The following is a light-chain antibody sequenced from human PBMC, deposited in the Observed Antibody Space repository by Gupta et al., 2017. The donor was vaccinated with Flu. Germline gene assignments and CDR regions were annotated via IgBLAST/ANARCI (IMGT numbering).Light chain of an antibody. CDR1: QDINNF. CDR2: ITS. J-gene: IGKJ5*01. CDR3: QQSHTFPIT. Sequence: DIQMTQSPSSISASVGDKITITCRASQDINNFLAWYQRKPGQAPKVLIYITSTLQSGVPSRFSGRGAGAEFSLTISSLQPEDFATYFCQQSHTFPITFGQGTRVDLK. V-gene: IGKV1-12*01.